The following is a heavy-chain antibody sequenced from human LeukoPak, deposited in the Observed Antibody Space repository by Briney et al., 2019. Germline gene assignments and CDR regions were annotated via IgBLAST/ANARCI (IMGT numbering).Heavy chain of an antibody. D-gene: IGHD3-22*01. V-gene: IGHV1-2*06. CDR1: GYTFTGYY. CDR3: ASNLGDYYDSSGDA. CDR2: INPNSGGT. Sequence: ASVKVSCKASGYTFTGYYMHWVRQAPGQGLEWMGRINPNSGGTNYAQKFQGRVTMARDTSISTAYMELSRLRSDDTAVYYCASNLGDYYDSSGDAWGQGTLVTVSS. J-gene: IGHJ5*02.